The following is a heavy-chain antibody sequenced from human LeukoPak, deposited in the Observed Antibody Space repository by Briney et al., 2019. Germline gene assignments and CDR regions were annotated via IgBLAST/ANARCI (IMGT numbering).Heavy chain of an antibody. V-gene: IGHV3-30*18. CDR3: AKTPWAAGGGYFDY. CDR1: GFTFSSYG. Sequence: PGGSLRLSCAAAGFTFSSYGMHWVRQAPGKGLEWVAIISYGGSNKYYADSVKGRFTISRDNSKNTLSLQMNSLRDEDTAVYYCAKTPWAAGGGYFDYWGQGTLVTVSS. D-gene: IGHD1-26*01. J-gene: IGHJ4*02. CDR2: ISYGGSNK.